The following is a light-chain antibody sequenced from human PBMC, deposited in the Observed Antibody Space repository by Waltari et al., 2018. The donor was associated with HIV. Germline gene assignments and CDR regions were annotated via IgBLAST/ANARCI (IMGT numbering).Light chain of an antibody. CDR3: QSYDSSLSGSGV. V-gene: IGLV1-40*01. CDR1: SSHIGAHHD. CDR2: GNN. Sequence: QSVLTQPPSVSGAPGQRVTIPCTGSSSHIGAHHDVPWSQQLPGTSPKLLIYGNNNRPAGVPDRFSGSKSGTSASLAITGLQAEDEADYYCQSYDSSLSGSGVFGGGTKLTVL. J-gene: IGLJ3*02.